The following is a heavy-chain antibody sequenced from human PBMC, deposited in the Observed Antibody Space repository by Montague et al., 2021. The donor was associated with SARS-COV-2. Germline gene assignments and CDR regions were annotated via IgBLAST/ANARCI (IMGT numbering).Heavy chain of an antibody. V-gene: IGHV4-39*07. CDR2: IYYSGST. CDR3: ARVGREQLVRLYGMDV. CDR1: GGSISSSSYY. D-gene: IGHD6-13*01. J-gene: IGHJ6*02. Sequence: SETLSLTCTVSGGSISSSSYYWGWIRQPPGKGLEWIGSIYYSGSTYYNPSLKSRVTISGDTSKNQFSLKLSSVTAADTAEYYCARVGREQLVRLYGMDVWGQGTTVTVSS.